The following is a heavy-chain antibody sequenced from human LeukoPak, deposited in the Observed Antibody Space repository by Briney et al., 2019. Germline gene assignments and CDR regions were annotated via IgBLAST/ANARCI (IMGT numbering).Heavy chain of an antibody. Sequence: SVKVSCKASGGTFSSYAISWVRQAPGQGLEWMGGIIPIFGTANYAQKFQGRVTITADESTSTAYMELSSLRSEDTAVYYCASMVRGVTITPHVYYGMDVWGQGTTVTVSS. V-gene: IGHV1-69*13. CDR3: ASMVRGVTITPHVYYGMDV. CDR1: GGTFSSYA. CDR2: IIPIFGTA. J-gene: IGHJ6*02. D-gene: IGHD3-10*01.